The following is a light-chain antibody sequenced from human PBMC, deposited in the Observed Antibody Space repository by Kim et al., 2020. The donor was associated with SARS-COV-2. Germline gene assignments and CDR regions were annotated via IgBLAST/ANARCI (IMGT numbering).Light chain of an antibody. V-gene: IGLV4-69*01. CDR2: LNSDGSP. CDR1: SGHSSYA. CDR3: QTWGTSWV. Sequence: QPVLTQSPSASASLGASVKLTCTLSSGHSSYAIAWHQQQPEKGPRYLMKLNSDGSPSKGDGIPDRFSGSSSGAERYLTISSLQSEDEADYYCQTWGTSWVFGGGTQLTVL. J-gene: IGLJ3*02.